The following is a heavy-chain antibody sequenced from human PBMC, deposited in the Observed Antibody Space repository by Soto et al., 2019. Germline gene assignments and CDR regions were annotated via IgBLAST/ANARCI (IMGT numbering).Heavy chain of an antibody. V-gene: IGHV4-59*01. CDR1: GGSISTYY. D-gene: IGHD2-2*01. J-gene: IGHJ4*02. CDR2: IYYSGST. CDR3: ARGYQASGFDY. Sequence: SETLSLTCTVSGGSISTYYWSWIRQPPEKGLEWIGYIYYSGSTDYNPSLKSRVTISVDTSKNQFSLKVSSVTAADTAVYYCARGYQASGFDYWGQGTLVTVSS.